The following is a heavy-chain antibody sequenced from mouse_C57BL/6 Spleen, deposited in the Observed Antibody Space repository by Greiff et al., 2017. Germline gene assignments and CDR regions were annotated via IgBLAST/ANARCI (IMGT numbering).Heavy chain of an antibody. CDR1: GYAFSSSW. Sequence: QVQLQQSGPELVKPGASVKISCKASGYAFSSSWMNWVKQRPGKGLEWIGRIYPGDGDSNYNGKFKGKATLTADKSSSTAYMQLSSLTSEDSAVYFCARQRHKWGEDYGGQGTTLTGSS. D-gene: IGHD3-2*01. J-gene: IGHJ2*01. V-gene: IGHV1-82*01. CDR2: IYPGDGDS. CDR3: ARQRHKWGEDY.